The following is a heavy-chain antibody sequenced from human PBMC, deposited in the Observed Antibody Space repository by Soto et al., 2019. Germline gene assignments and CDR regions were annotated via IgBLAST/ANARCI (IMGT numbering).Heavy chain of an antibody. J-gene: IGHJ4*02. CDR3: ARIFRRPPGFHFDL. CDR2: XNXXXGXK. CDR1: GYTFTSYY. V-gene: IGHV1-46*01. D-gene: IGHD2-21*01. Sequence: ASVKVSCKASGYTFTSYYMHLVRQAPGQGPEGMXKXNXXXGXKXXXTXXPXRVTMTRDNPKASPSPRNLRPRGEDPAVYYCARIFRRPPGFHFDLWGQGALVPVS.